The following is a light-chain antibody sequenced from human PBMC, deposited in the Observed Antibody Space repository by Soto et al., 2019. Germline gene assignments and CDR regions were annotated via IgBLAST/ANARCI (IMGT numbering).Light chain of an antibody. CDR2: GAS. CDR3: QQHSHWPPWT. Sequence: EIVMTQSPATLSLSPGERATLSCRASQSVSSSYLSWYQQKPGQAPRLLIYGASNRATGIPARFSGSGSGTDFTLTISDLEPEDFAVYYCQQHSHWPPWTFGQGTRVEIQ. V-gene: IGKV3D-7*01. J-gene: IGKJ1*01. CDR1: QSVSSSY.